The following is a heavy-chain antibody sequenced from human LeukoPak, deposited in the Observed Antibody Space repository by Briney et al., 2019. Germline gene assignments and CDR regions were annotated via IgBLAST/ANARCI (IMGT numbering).Heavy chain of an antibody. CDR1: GITLSNYG. J-gene: IGHJ6*02. V-gene: IGHV3-48*04. CDR2: ISSSGSTI. Sequence: GGSLRLSCAVSGITLSNYGMNWVRQAPGKGLEWVSYISSSGSTIYYAGSVKGRFTISRDNAKNSLYLQMNSLRAEDTAVYYCARVPPYYDILTGWVPHDGGMDVWGQGTTVTVSS. CDR3: ARVPPYYDILTGWVPHDGGMDV. D-gene: IGHD3-9*01.